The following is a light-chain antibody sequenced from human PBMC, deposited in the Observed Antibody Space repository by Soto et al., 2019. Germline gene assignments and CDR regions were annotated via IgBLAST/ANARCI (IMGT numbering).Light chain of an antibody. J-gene: IGLJ2*01. CDR3: SSYSSSSTLL. CDR2: DVS. V-gene: IGLV2-14*03. CDR1: SSDVGGYKY. Sequence: QSALTQPASVSGSPGQSITISCTGTSSDVGGYKYVSWYQQHPGKAPKIMIYDVSNRPSGVSNRFSGSKSGNTASLTISGLQAEDEDDYYCSSYSSSSTLLFGGGTQLTVL.